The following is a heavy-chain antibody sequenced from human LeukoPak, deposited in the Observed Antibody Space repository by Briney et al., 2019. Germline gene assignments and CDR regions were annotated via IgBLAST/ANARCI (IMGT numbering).Heavy chain of an antibody. CDR2: IGGSNGIT. D-gene: IGHD2-2*01. J-gene: IGHJ6*02. CDR3: ARRPAIFMDGVYYYSMDV. CDR1: RFTFNSYA. Sequence: PGGSLRLSCAASRFTFNSYAMSWVRQAPGKGLEWVSVIGGSNGITFYVGSVKGRFTISRDNSKNTLFLQMNSLRAEDTAVYYCARRPAIFMDGVYYYSMDVWGQGTTVTVSS. V-gene: IGHV3-23*01.